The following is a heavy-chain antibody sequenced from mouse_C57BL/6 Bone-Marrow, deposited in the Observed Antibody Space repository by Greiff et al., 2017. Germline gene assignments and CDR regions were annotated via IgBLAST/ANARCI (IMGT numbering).Heavy chain of an antibody. CDR2: INPNNGGT. CDR3: ARRGYGWYFDV. CDR1: GYTFTDYN. J-gene: IGHJ1*03. Sequence: VQLKESGPELVKPGASVKMSCKASGYTFTDYNMHWVKQSHGKSLEWIGYINPNNGGTSYNQKFKGKATLTVNKSSSTAYMELRSLTSEDSAVYYCARRGYGWYFDVWGTGTMVTVSS. V-gene: IGHV1-22*01. D-gene: IGHD1-1*01.